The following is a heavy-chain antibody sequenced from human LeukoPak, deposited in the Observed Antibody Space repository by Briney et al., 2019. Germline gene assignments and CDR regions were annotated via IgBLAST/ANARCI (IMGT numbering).Heavy chain of an antibody. CDR2: ISAYNGNT. Sequence: GASVKVSCKASGYTFTSYGISWVRQAPGQGLEWMGWISAYNGNTNYAQKLQGRVTMTTDTPTSTAYMELRSLRSDDTAVYYCARIMITFGGVIVHFDYWGQGTLVTVSS. D-gene: IGHD3-16*02. CDR1: GYTFTSYG. CDR3: ARIMITFGGVIVHFDY. J-gene: IGHJ4*02. V-gene: IGHV1-18*01.